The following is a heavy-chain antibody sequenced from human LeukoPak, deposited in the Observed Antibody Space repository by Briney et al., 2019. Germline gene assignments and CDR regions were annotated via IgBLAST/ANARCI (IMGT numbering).Heavy chain of an antibody. D-gene: IGHD3-22*01. J-gene: IGHJ4*02. CDR2: IGGSGTKT. Sequence: GGSLRLSCAVSGFTVSGDYMSWVRQAPGKGLEWVSAIGGSGTKTFYAESVKGRFTISRDNSNNILFLQMDSLRAEDTAMYYCAKTNYYDTTDDKPSTTHFDYWGQGALVTVSS. CDR3: AKTNYYDTTDDKPSTTHFDY. V-gene: IGHV3-23*01. CDR1: GFTVSGDY.